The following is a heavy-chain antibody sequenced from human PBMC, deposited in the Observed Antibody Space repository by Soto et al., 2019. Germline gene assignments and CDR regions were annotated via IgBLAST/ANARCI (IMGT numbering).Heavy chain of an antibody. CDR2: IYYSGST. Sequence: PSETLSLTCTVSGGSISSYYLSWIRQPPGKGLEWIGYIYYSGSTNYNPSLKSRVTISVDTSKNQFSLKLSSVTAADTAVYYCASLTYYDFWSGYFLVDVWGKGTTLTVSS. J-gene: IGHJ6*04. D-gene: IGHD3-3*01. CDR1: GGSISSYY. V-gene: IGHV4-59*01. CDR3: ASLTYYDFWSGYFLVDV.